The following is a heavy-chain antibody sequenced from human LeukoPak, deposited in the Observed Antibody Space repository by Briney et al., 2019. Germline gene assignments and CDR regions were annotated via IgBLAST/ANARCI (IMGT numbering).Heavy chain of an antibody. V-gene: IGHV4-31*03. CDR3: ARDHSDNDESYNLFDI. J-gene: IGHJ3*02. Sequence: PSETLSLTCTVSGGSVSSPGYYWTWIRQYPGKGLEWIGYIYYSGSTYYNPSLKSRITISLDTSKDQFSLKLNSVTAADTAVYFCARDHSDNDESYNLFDIWGQGTMVTVSS. CDR1: GGSVSSPGYY. D-gene: IGHD3-10*01. CDR2: IYYSGST.